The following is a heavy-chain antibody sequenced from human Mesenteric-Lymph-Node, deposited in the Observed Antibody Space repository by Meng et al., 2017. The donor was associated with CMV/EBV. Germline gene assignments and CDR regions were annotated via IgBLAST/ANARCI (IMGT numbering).Heavy chain of an antibody. CDR2: ISTYNGDT. Sequence: ASVQVSCKASGYTFTNYFITWVRQAPGQGLEWLGWISTYNGDTNYEQKLQGRVTMTTDTYTTTAYMELRSLRSDDTAVYYCARGGALDYWGQGTLVTVSS. J-gene: IGHJ4*02. CDR3: ARGGALDY. V-gene: IGHV1-18*01. CDR1: GYTFTNYF. D-gene: IGHD3-16*01.